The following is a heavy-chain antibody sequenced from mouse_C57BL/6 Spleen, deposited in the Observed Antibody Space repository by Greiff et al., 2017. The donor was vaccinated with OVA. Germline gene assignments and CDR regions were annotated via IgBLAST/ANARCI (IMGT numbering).Heavy chain of an antibody. CDR1: GYTFTDYY. V-gene: IGHV1-26*01. CDR2: INPNNGGT. CDR3: ARGGSYSPFAY. J-gene: IGHJ3*01. Sequence: VQLQQSGPELVKPGASVKISCKASGYTFTDYYMNWVKQSHGKSLEWIGDINPNNGGTSYNQKFKGKATLTVDKSSSTAYMALSSLTSEDSAVYYCARGGSYSPFAYWGQGTLVTVSA. D-gene: IGHD2-12*01.